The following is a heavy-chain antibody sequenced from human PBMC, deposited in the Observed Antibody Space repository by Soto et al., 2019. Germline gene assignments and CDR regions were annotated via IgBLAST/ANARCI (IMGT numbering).Heavy chain of an antibody. Sequence: EAELVESGGGLVQPGGSLTLCCAASGFIFSDYEVDWVRQAPGRGPEWISYISDGGTTIYYAASVKGRFTISRDDAKKSLYLHMNNLRVDDTAIYFCVKEYCTGATCFDAFDLWGQGTVVTVSS. V-gene: IGHV3-48*03. J-gene: IGHJ3*01. CDR2: ISDGGTTI. D-gene: IGHD2-8*02. CDR1: GFIFSDYE. CDR3: VKEYCTGATCFDAFDL.